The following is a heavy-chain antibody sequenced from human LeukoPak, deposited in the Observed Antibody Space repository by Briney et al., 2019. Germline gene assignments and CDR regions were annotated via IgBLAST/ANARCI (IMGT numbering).Heavy chain of an antibody. CDR1: GGSISSYY. V-gene: IGHV4-59*01. CDR2: IYYSGST. J-gene: IGHJ5*02. CDR3: ARVGANSSSWYNWFDP. Sequence: SETLSLTCTVSGGSISSYYWNWIRQPPGKGLEWIGYIYYSGSTNYNPSLKSRVTISVDTSKNQFSLNLTSVTAADTAVYYCARVGANSSSWYNWFDPWGQGTLVTVSS. D-gene: IGHD6-13*01.